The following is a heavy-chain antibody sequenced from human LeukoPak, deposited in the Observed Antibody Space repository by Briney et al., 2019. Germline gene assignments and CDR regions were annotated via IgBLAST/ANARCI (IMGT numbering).Heavy chain of an antibody. CDR2: ISSSSSYT. V-gene: IGHV3-11*06. Sequence: GGSLRLSCAASGFTFSDYYMSWIRQAPGKGLEWVSYISSSSSYTNYADSVKGRFTISRGNAKNSLYLQMNSLRAEDTAVYYCARGSGDILTGYSDFDYWGQGTLVTVSS. D-gene: IGHD3-9*01. CDR1: GFTFSDYY. J-gene: IGHJ4*02. CDR3: ARGSGDILTGYSDFDY.